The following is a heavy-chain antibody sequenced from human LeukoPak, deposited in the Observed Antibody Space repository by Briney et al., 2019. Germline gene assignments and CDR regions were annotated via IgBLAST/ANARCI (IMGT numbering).Heavy chain of an antibody. CDR1: GFTFSSYW. V-gene: IGHV3-7*01. D-gene: IGHD3-16*01. J-gene: IGHJ4*02. CDR3: AGDRMSPGWGSTYPYYDS. Sequence: GGSLRLSCAASGFTFSSYWMSWVRQSPGKGLEWVANIKPDGSEKYFMDSVKGRFTISRDNAKNALYLEMNSLRAEDTAEYFGAGDRMSPGWGSTYPYYDSGGQGTLSTVS. CDR2: IKPDGSEK.